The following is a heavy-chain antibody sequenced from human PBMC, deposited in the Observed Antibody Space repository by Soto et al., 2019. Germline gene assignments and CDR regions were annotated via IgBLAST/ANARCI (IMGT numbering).Heavy chain of an antibody. Sequence: EVQLVESGGGLVQPGGSLRLSCAASGFTFTTCNMNWVRQAPGKGLEWVSYISSSGSLIYYADSVRGRFTISPDNAKNSLCLLMNSLRAEDTAVYYCARENRPVAGTNYYYFYGMDVWGQGTTVTVSS. CDR3: ARENRPVAGTNYYYFYGMDV. J-gene: IGHJ6*02. V-gene: IGHV3-48*01. CDR1: GFTFTTCN. CDR2: ISSSGSLI. D-gene: IGHD1-1*01.